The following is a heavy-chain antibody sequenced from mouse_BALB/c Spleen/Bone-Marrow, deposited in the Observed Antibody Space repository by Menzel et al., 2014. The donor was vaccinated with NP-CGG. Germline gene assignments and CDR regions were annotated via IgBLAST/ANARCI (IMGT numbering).Heavy chain of an antibody. V-gene: IGHV1-54*01. CDR1: GYAFTNYW. J-gene: IGHJ4*01. Sequence: VKLQESGAELVRPGTSVKVSCKASGYAFTNYWIEWVKPRPGQGLEWIGVINPGSGGVNYNEKSKGKATLTADKSSSTAYIQLSSLTSDDSAVYFCSREITRYAVDYWGQGTSVTVSS. CDR3: SREITRYAVDY. CDR2: INPGSGGV. D-gene: IGHD2-4*01.